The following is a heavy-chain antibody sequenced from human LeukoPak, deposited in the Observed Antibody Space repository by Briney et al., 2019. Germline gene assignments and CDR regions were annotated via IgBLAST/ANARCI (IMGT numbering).Heavy chain of an antibody. CDR3: ARADITMVRGVNLLDY. CDR1: GGSISSGDYY. Sequence: PSQTLSLTCTVSGGSISSGDYYWSWIRQPPGKGLEWIGYIYYSGSTYYNPSLKSRVTISVGTSKNQFSLKLSSVTAADTAVYYCARADITMVRGVNLLDYWGQGTLVTVSS. V-gene: IGHV4-30-4*01. CDR2: IYYSGST. J-gene: IGHJ4*02. D-gene: IGHD3-10*01.